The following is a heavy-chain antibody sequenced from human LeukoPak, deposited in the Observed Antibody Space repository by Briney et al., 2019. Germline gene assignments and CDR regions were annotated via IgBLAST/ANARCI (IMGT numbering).Heavy chain of an antibody. CDR1: GFTFSSYA. J-gene: IGHJ4*02. V-gene: IGHV3-30-3*01. CDR3: ARGPYGDFFFDY. Sequence: GGSLRLSCAASGFTFSSYAMHWVRQAPGKGLEWVAVISYDGSNKYYADSVKGRFTISRDNSKNTLYLQMYSLRAEDTAVYYCARGPYGDFFFDYWGQGTLVTVSS. CDR2: ISYDGSNK. D-gene: IGHD4-17*01.